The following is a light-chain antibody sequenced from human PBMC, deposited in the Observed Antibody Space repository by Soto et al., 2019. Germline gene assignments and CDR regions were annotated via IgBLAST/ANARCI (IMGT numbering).Light chain of an antibody. V-gene: IGLV1-44*01. CDR2: SNN. CDR1: SSNIESNT. J-gene: IGLJ2*01. CDR3: AAWDDSLNGVI. Sequence: QSVLTQPPSASGTLGQRVTISCSGGSSNIESNTVNWYQQVPGTAPKLLIYSNNQWPSGVPDRFSGSKSGTSASLAISGLQSEDEADYYCAAWDDSLNGVIFGGGTKVTVL.